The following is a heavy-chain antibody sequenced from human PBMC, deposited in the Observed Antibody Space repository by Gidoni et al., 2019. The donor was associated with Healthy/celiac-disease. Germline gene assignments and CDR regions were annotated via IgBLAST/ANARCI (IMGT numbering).Heavy chain of an antibody. CDR3: TTDDTFPAVAGGGFDY. CDR2: IKSKTDGGTT. J-gene: IGHJ4*02. V-gene: IGHV3-15*01. CDR1: GFSFRNAW. D-gene: IGHD6-19*01. Sequence: EVQMVESGGGLVKPGGSLRLSCAASGFSFRNAWMSWVRQAPGKGLEWVGRIKSKTDGGTTDNAAPVKGRFTISRDDSKNTLYLQMNSLKTEDTAVYYCTTDDTFPAVAGGGFDYWGQGTLVTVSS.